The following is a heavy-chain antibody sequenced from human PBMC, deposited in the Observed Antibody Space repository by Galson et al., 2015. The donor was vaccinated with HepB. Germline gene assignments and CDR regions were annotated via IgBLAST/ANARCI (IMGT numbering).Heavy chain of an antibody. CDR1: GFTFSSYW. V-gene: IGHV3-7*03. J-gene: IGHJ4*02. D-gene: IGHD4-17*01. Sequence: SLRLSCAASGFTFSSYWMSWVRQAPGKGLEWVANIKQDGSEKYYVDSVKGRFTISRDNAKNSLYLQMNSLRAEDTAVYYCARAAHASERTVIYFDYWGQGTLVTVSS. CDR3: ARAAHASERTVIYFDY. CDR2: IKQDGSEK.